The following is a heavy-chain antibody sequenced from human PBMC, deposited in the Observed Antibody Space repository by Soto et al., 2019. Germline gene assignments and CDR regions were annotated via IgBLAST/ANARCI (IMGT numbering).Heavy chain of an antibody. J-gene: IGHJ6*02. Sequence: QVQLVQSGAEVTKPGASVKVSCKASGYDFTGYGISWVRQAPGQGLEWMGWISGVNDDTYYPHNLQGRVTMTTDTSTSTAYMELSSLRSDDTAMYYCARRLSIAYCARDCPWWGMDVWGQGTTVIVSS. V-gene: IGHV1-18*01. D-gene: IGHD2-21*02. CDR3: ARRLSIAYCARDCPWWGMDV. CDR1: GYDFTGYG. CDR2: ISGVNDDT.